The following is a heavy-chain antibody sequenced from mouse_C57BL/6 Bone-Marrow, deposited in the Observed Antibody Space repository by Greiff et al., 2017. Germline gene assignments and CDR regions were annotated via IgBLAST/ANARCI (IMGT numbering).Heavy chain of an antibody. CDR1: GYTFTSYW. CDR2: IDPSDSET. D-gene: IGHD2-4*01. Sequence: VQLQQPGAELVRPGSSVKLSCKASGYTFTSYWMHWVKQRPIQGLEWIGNIDPSDSETHYNQKFKDKATLTVDKSSRTAYLPLSSLTSEDSAVYYCASGDYDCDDWGQGTTLTVSS. J-gene: IGHJ2*01. V-gene: IGHV1-52*01. CDR3: ASGDYDCDD.